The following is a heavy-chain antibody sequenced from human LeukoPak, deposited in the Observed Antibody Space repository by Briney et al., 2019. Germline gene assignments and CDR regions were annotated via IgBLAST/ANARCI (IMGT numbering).Heavy chain of an antibody. CDR3: AKAVTSDYHSLYYNYYMDV. CDR2: ISYDGSNK. V-gene: IGHV3-30*18. D-gene: IGHD3-10*01. J-gene: IGHJ6*03. Sequence: GGSLRLSCAASGFTFRSYAMHWVRQAPGRGLEWVAVISYDGSNKYFGDSVKGRFTISRDNSKNTLYLQMDSLRAEDTAIYYCAKAVTSDYHSLYYNYYMDVWGKGTTVTVSS. CDR1: GFTFRSYA.